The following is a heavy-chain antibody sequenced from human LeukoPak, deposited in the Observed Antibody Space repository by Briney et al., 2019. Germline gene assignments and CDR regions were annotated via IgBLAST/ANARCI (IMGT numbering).Heavy chain of an antibody. CDR1: GGSISSGGYY. Sequence: PSETLSLTCTVSGGSISSGGYYWSWIRQHPGKGLEWIGDIFYSGSTYYSPSLKSRVIISVDTSKNQFSLNLSSVTAADTAVYYCSRESGAFCPFGYWGQGTLVIVPP. V-gene: IGHV4-31*03. J-gene: IGHJ4*02. CDR2: IFYSGST. D-gene: IGHD1-26*01. CDR3: SRESGAFCPFGY.